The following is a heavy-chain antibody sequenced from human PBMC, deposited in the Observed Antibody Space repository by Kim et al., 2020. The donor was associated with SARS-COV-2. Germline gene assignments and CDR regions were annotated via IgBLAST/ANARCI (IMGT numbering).Heavy chain of an antibody. V-gene: IGHV4-4*02. CDR2: FHHSGNT. CDR3: ARRSGSYIP. D-gene: IGHD3-10*01. CDR1: GDSITNNNW. Sequence: SEALSLTCDVSGDSITNNNWWTWLRQPPGKGLEWLGEFHHSGNTNYHPSLKSRVTISLDKSKNQFSLKLSSVTAADTAVYYCARRSGSYIPWGQGTRVT. J-gene: IGHJ1*01.